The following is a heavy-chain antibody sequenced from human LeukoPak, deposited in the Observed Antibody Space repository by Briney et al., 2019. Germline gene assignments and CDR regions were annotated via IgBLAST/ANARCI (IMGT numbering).Heavy chain of an antibody. CDR3: ARRTLGVVRVSWFDP. CDR1: GGSFSGYY. V-gene: IGHV4-34*01. CDR2: INHSGST. Sequence: SETLSLTCAVYGGSFSGYYWSWIRQPPGKGLEWIGEINHSGSTNYNPSLKSRVTISVDTSKNQFSLKLSSVTAADTAVYYCARRTLGVVRVSWFDPWGQGTLVTVSS. J-gene: IGHJ5*02. D-gene: IGHD3-3*01.